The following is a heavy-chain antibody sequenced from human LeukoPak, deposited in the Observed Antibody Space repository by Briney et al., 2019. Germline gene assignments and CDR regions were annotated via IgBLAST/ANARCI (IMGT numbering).Heavy chain of an antibody. V-gene: IGHV3-7*01. CDR1: GFTFTSYW. Sequence: GGSLRLSCAASGFTFTSYWMTWVRQAPGKGLEWVANIKHDGSERDYVDSVKGRFTISRDNAKNSVYLQMNGLRAEDTAVYYCARGHSSGWYDQYYFDHWGQGTPVTVSS. D-gene: IGHD6-19*01. CDR3: ARGHSSGWYDQYYFDH. CDR2: IKHDGSER. J-gene: IGHJ4*02.